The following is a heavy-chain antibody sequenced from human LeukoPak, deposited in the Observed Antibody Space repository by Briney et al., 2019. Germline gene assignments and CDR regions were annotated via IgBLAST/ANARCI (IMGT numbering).Heavy chain of an antibody. V-gene: IGHV3-23*01. CDR2: ISGSGGST. CDR3: ASDALGAFDI. Sequence: GGSLRLSCAASGFTFSGYAMSWVRQAPGKGLEWVSAISGSGGSTYYADSVKGRFTISRDNAKNSLYLQMNSLRAEDTAVYYCASDALGAFDIWGQGTMVTVSS. J-gene: IGHJ3*02. CDR1: GFTFSGYA. D-gene: IGHD2-2*01.